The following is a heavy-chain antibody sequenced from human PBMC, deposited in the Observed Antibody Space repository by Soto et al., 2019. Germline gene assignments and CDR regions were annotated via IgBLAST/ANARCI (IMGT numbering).Heavy chain of an antibody. J-gene: IGHJ4*02. CDR1: GYSISDDYY. Sequence: KPSETLSLTCAVSGYSISDDYYWGWIRQPPGKGLEWIGSIYQSGSTYNNPSLKSRVTISVDTSKNQFSLRLTSVTAADTAMYYCAKKGYYASGSINLFDSWGQGTLVTVSS. V-gene: IGHV4-38-2*01. CDR2: IYQSGST. CDR3: AKKGYYASGSINLFDS. D-gene: IGHD3-10*01.